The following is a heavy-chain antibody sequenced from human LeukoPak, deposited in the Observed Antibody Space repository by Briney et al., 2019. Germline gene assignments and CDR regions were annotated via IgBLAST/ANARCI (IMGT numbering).Heavy chain of an antibody. J-gene: IGHJ4*02. Sequence: ASVKVSCKASGYTFTSYDINWVRQVTGQGLEWMGWMNPNSGNTGFQQKFQGRATMTRNTSISTAYMELSSLRSEDTAVYYCARGSREMFSGSSIYDYWGQGTLVTVSS. CDR1: GYTFTSYD. CDR2: MNPNSGNT. D-gene: IGHD1-26*01. CDR3: ARGSREMFSGSSIYDY. V-gene: IGHV1-8*01.